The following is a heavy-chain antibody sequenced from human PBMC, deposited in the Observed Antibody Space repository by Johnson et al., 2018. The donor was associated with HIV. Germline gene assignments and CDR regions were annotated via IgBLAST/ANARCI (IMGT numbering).Heavy chain of an antibody. CDR1: GFTFSNAW. J-gene: IGHJ3*01. CDR2: IKSETDGGTI. V-gene: IGHV3-15*01. Sequence: MQLVESGGGLVKPGGSLRLSCAASGFTFSNAWMSWIRQVPGKGLEWVGRIKSETDGGTIDYAAPVKGRFTISRDDSKNTLYLQMNSLKTEDTAVYYCTTKTTVVTLGFDVWGQGTMVTVSS. CDR3: TTKTTVVTLGFDV. D-gene: IGHD4-23*01.